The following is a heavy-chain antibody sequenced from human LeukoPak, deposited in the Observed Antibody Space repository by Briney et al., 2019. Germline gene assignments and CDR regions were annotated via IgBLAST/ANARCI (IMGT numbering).Heavy chain of an antibody. CDR3: ARSRSSSWYEAVYFDY. CDR1: GYTFTSYG. Sequence: ASVKVSCKASGYTFTSYGISWVRQAPGQGLEWMGGIIPIFGTANYAQKFQGRVTITADKSTSTAYMELSSLRSEDTAVYYCARSRSSSWYEAVYFDYWGQGTLVTVSS. D-gene: IGHD6-13*01. CDR2: IIPIFGTA. J-gene: IGHJ4*02. V-gene: IGHV1-69*06.